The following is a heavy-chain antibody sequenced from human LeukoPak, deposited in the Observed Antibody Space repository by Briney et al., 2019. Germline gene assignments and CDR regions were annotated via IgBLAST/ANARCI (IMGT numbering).Heavy chain of an antibody. CDR3: AGCDFLWFGESSSDY. D-gene: IGHD3-10*01. CDR2: INHSGST. Sequence: SETLSLTCAVYGGSFSGYYWSWIRQPPGKGLEWIGEINHSGSTNYNPSLKSRVTISVDTSKNQFSLKLSSVTAADTAVYYCAGCDFLWFGESSSDYWGQGTLVTVSS. V-gene: IGHV4-34*01. CDR1: GGSFSGYY. J-gene: IGHJ4*02.